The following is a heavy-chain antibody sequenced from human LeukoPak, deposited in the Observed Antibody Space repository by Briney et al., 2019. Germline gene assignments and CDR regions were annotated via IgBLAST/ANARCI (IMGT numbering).Heavy chain of an antibody. J-gene: IGHJ6*03. CDR2: IYTSGST. V-gene: IGHV4-61*02. CDR1: GGSISSGRYY. CDR3: ARETWDYYYYMDV. Sequence: SQTLSLTCTVSGGSISSGRYYWSWIRQPAGKGLEWIGRIYTSGSTNYNPSLKSRVTISVDTSKNQFSLKLSSVTAADTAVYYCARETWDYYYYMDVWGKGTTVTVSS.